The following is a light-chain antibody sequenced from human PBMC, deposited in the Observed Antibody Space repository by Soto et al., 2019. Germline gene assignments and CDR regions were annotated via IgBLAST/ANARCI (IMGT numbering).Light chain of an antibody. CDR1: SSNIGSNY. CDR3: AAWDDSRRGV. V-gene: IGLV1-47*01. Sequence: QSVLTQPPSASGTPGQRVTISCSGSSSNIGSNYVYWYQQLPGTAPKLLIYRNNQRPSGVPDRFSGSKSGTSASLAISGLRSEDEADYYCAAWDDSRRGVFGGGTKVIVL. CDR2: RNN. J-gene: IGLJ3*02.